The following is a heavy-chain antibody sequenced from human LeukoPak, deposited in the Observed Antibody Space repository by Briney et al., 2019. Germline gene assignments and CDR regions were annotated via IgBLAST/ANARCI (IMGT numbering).Heavy chain of an antibody. J-gene: IGHJ4*02. V-gene: IGHV3-74*01. Sequence: GGSLRLSCEASGFTFSSYWMRWVRQAPGKGLVWVSRINTDGSSTSYADSVKGRFTISRDNGKNTLYLQMNSLRAEDTATYYCARDGPSSGYDYWGQGTLVTVSS. D-gene: IGHD6-19*01. CDR2: INTDGSST. CDR3: ARDGPSSGYDY. CDR1: GFTFSSYW.